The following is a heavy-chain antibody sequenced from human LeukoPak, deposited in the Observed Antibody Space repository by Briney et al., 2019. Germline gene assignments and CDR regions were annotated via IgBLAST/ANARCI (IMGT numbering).Heavy chain of an antibody. CDR3: ARGRYYYGSGSYYIPSDY. CDR2: INPSGGST. J-gene: IGHJ4*02. D-gene: IGHD3-10*01. CDR1: GYTFTSYY. Sequence: VASVKVSCKASGYTFTSYYMHWVRQAPGQGLEWMGIINPSGGSTSYAQKFQGRVTMTRDTSISTAYMELSRLRSDDTAVYYCARGRYYYGSGSYYIPSDYWGQGTLVTVSS. V-gene: IGHV1-46*01.